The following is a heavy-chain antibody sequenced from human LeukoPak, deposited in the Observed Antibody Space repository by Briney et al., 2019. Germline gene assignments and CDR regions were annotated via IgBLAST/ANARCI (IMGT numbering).Heavy chain of an antibody. CDR2: IWYDGSNE. CDR1: GFTFSSYG. Sequence: PGRSLRLSCAASGFTFSSYGIHWVRQAPGKGLEWVAVIWYDGSNEYYADSVKGRFTISRDNSKNTLYLQMNSLRAEDTAVYYCARGRLDYGDYLNWFDPWGQGTLVTVSS. D-gene: IGHD4-17*01. V-gene: IGHV3-33*01. CDR3: ARGRLDYGDYLNWFDP. J-gene: IGHJ5*02.